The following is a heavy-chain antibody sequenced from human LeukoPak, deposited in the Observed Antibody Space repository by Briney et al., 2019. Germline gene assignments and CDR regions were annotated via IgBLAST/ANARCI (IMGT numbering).Heavy chain of an antibody. D-gene: IGHD2/OR15-2a*01. CDR1: GFSINMGYY. J-gene: IGHJ3*01. CDR2: VYHSGIT. CDR3: ARVYCTRTNCNDYAFDV. V-gene: IGHV4-38-2*01. Sequence: TSETLSLTCAVSGFSINMGYYWGWIRQPPGAGLEWIANVYHSGITNYTPSLKSRVTISVDTSKNQFSLKLSSVTTADTAVYYCARVYCTRTNCNDYAFDVWGQGILVTVSS.